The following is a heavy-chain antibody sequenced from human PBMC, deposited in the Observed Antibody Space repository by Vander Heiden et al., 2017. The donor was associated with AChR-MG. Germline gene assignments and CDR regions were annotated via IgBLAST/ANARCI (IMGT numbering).Heavy chain of an antibody. V-gene: IGHV5-51*01. J-gene: IGHJ5*02. Sequence: EVQLVQSGAEVKKPGESLKISCKGSGYSFTSYWIGWVRQMPGKGLEWMGIIYPGDSDTRYSPSFQGQVTISADKSISTAYLQWSSLKASDTAMYYCARQTGGSYYDFWSGYSQGWFDPWGQGTLVTVSS. D-gene: IGHD3-3*01. CDR1: GYSFTSYW. CDR3: ARQTGGSYYDFWSGYSQGWFDP. CDR2: IYPGDSDT.